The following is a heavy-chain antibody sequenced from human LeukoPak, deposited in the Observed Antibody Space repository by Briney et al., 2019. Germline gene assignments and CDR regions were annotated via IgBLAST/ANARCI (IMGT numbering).Heavy chain of an antibody. CDR3: ARGVVVPAATLYYYYGMDV. CDR1: GGTFSSYA. V-gene: IGHV1-69*13. Sequence: SVKVSCKASGGTFSSYAISWVRQAPGQGLEWMGGIIPIFGTANYAQKFQGRVTITADESTSTAYMELSSLRSEDTAVYYCARGVVVPAATLYYYYGMDVWGQGTTVTVSS. CDR2: IIPIFGTA. D-gene: IGHD2-2*01. J-gene: IGHJ6*02.